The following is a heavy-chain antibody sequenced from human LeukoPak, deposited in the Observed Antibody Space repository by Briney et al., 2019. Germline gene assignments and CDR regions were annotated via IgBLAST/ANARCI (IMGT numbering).Heavy chain of an antibody. J-gene: IGHJ4*02. CDR1: GGSISSGSYY. CDR3: AREKEDYDFWSGYTI. D-gene: IGHD3-3*01. V-gene: IGHV4-61*02. CDR2: IYTSGST. Sequence: SETLSLTCTVSGGSISSGSYYWSWIRQPAEKGLEWIGRIYTSGSTNYNPSLKSRVTISVDTSKNQFSLKLSSVTAADTAVYYCAREKEDYDFWSGYTIWGQGTLVTVSS.